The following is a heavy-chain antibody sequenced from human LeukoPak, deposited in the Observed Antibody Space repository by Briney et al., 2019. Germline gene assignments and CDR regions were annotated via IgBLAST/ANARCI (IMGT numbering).Heavy chain of an antibody. CDR3: ARVVRGWKGWFDP. CDR1: GGSISSYY. Sequence: SETLSLTCTVSGGSISSYYWSWIRQPPGKGLEWIGYIYYSGSTNYNPSLKSRVTISVDTSKNQFSLKLSSVTAADTAVYYCARVVRGWKGWFDPWGQGALVTVSS. CDR2: IYYSGST. D-gene: IGHD6-19*01. V-gene: IGHV4-59*12. J-gene: IGHJ5*02.